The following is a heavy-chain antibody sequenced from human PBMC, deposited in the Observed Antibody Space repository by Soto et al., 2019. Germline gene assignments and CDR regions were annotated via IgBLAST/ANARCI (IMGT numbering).Heavy chain of an antibody. CDR3: ARVATAYNYDY. J-gene: IGHJ4*02. D-gene: IGHD2-21*02. V-gene: IGHV3-72*01. Sequence: EVQLVESGGGLVQPGGSLRLSCAASGFTFSDHYMDWVRQAPGKGLGWVGRIRKKVNSYTTEYAASVKGRFTISRDDSKNSLYLQMNSLKTEDTAFYYCARVATAYNYDYWGQGTLVTVSS. CDR1: GFTFSDHY. CDR2: IRKKVNSYTT.